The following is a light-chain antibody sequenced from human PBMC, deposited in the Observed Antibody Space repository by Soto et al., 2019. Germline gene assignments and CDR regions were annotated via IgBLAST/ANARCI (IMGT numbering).Light chain of an antibody. CDR2: TAS. CDR3: QQGKSFPLT. Sequence: DIQMTKPPPSVPPSWGAGAPTPFGPSQDINKWLAWYQQKPGLAPNLVIYTASRLHGGGPSRFSGSASGTDFTLTISSLQPEDVATYYCQQGKSFPLTFGGGTKVDIK. V-gene: IGKV1-12*01. J-gene: IGKJ4*01. CDR1: QDINKW.